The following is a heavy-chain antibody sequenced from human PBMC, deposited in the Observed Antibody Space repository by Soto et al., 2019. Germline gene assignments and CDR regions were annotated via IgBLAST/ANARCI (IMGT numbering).Heavy chain of an antibody. CDR3: ARDVSPGSSSLYLDAFDI. CDR2: INKDGNKI. Sequence: GGSLRLSCAASGFSFGSSWMTWVRQAPGKGLEWVANINKDGNKIYYLDSVRGRFTISRDNAKNSLYLEMNSLRAEDTALYYCARDVSPGSSSLYLDAFDIWGQGTMVTVSS. CDR1: GFSFGSSW. V-gene: IGHV3-7*05. J-gene: IGHJ3*02. D-gene: IGHD6-13*01.